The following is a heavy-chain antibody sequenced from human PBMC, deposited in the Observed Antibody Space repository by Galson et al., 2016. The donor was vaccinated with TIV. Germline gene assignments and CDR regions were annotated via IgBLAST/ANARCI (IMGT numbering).Heavy chain of an antibody. V-gene: IGHV6-1*01. J-gene: IGHJ4*02. CDR2: TYYRSTWYN. D-gene: IGHD3-3*01. CDR3: ARGAPSVFGVIMTLDY. Sequence: CAISGDSVSSTSAAWNWIRQSPSRGLEWLGRTYYRSTWYNDYAASLKRRITINPDTSKNQFSLQLTSGTPEDAAMYYCARGAPSVFGVIMTLDYWGQGTLVTVSS. CDR1: GDSVSSTSAA.